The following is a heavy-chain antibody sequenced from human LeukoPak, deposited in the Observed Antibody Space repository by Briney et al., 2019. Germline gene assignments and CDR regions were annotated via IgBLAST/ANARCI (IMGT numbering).Heavy chain of an antibody. CDR1: GFTFGAYW. V-gene: IGHV3-15*01. D-gene: IGHD2-2*01. J-gene: IGHJ4*02. CDR2: IKSKTDGGTT. CDR3: TTDGRSSRMVIPDFDY. Sequence: PGGSLRLSCAASGFTFGAYWMSWFRQAPGKGLEWVGRIKSKTDGGTTDYAAPVKGRFTISRDDLKNTLYLQMNSLKTEDTAVYYCTTDGRSSRMVIPDFDYWGQGTLVTVSS.